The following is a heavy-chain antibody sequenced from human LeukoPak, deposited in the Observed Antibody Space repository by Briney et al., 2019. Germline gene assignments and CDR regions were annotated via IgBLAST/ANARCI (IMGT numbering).Heavy chain of an antibody. J-gene: IGHJ4*02. D-gene: IGHD6-13*01. CDR1: GFTFSNYA. CDR3: AKVTSPNSSSWPRFDY. CDR2: VGGSNNST. V-gene: IGHV3-23*01. Sequence: PGGSLRLSCAASGFTFSNYAMSWVRQTPGKGLEWVSVVGGSNNSTYYADSVKGRFTISRDNSKNTLYLQMNSLRAEDTAVYFCAKVTSPNSSSWPRFDYWGQGTLVTVSS.